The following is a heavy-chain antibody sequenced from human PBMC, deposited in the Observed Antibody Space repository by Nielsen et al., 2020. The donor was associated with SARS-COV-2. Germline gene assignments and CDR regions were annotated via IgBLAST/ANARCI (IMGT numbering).Heavy chain of an antibody. Sequence: GESLKISCAASGFTFSSYGMHWVRQAPGKGLEWVAVIWYDGSNKYYADSVKGRFTISRDNSKNTLYLQMNSLRAEDTAVYYCAREYSSSWYFDYWGQGTLVTVSS. D-gene: IGHD6-13*01. CDR1: GFTFSSYG. CDR2: IWYDGSNK. J-gene: IGHJ4*02. CDR3: AREYSSSWYFDY. V-gene: IGHV3-33*01.